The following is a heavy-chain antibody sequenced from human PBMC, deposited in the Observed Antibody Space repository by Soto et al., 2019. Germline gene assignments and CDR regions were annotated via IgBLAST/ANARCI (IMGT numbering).Heavy chain of an antibody. D-gene: IGHD6-19*01. J-gene: IGHJ4*02. CDR3: GRERDNGWYSYY. CDR1: GFTFSDYY. Sequence: GGSLRLSCAASGFTFSDYYMSWIRQAPGKGLEWVSYISSSGSTIYYADSVKGRFTISSDNAMNSLYLQRNSLRAEDSAGCYRGRERDNGWYSYYWGQGTLVTVSS. V-gene: IGHV3-11*01. CDR2: ISSSGSTI.